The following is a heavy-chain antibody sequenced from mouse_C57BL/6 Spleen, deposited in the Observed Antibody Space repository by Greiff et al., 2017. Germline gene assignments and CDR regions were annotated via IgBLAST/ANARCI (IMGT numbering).Heavy chain of an antibody. V-gene: IGHV14-4*01. CDR1: GFNIKDDY. Sequence: VQLQQSGAELVRPGASVKLSCTASGFNIKDDYMHWVKQRPEQGLEWIGWIDPENGDTEYASKFQGKAPITADTSSNTAYLQLSSLTSEDTAVYYCTTDTTVVATNYYAMDYWGQGTSVTVSS. J-gene: IGHJ4*01. CDR2: IDPENGDT. CDR3: TTDTTVVATNYYAMDY. D-gene: IGHD1-1*01.